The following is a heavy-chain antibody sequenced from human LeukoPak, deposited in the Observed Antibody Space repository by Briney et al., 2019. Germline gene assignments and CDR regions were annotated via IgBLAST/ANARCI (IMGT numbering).Heavy chain of an antibody. CDR2: ISSSSSYI. CDR3: ARDCSSTSCYDY. CDR1: RFMFSDYI. D-gene: IGHD2-2*01. Sequence: GGSLRLSCVASRFMFSDYIMNWVRQAPGKGLEWVSSISSSSSYIYYADSVKGRFTISRDNAKNSLYLQMNSLRAEDTAVYYCARDCSSTSCYDYWGQGTLVTVSS. J-gene: IGHJ4*02. V-gene: IGHV3-21*01.